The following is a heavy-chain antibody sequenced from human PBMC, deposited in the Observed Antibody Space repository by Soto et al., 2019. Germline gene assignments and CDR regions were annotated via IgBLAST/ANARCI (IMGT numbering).Heavy chain of an antibody. CDR2: INAGNGNT. V-gene: IGHV1-3*01. D-gene: IGHD6-19*01. J-gene: IGHJ4*02. Sequence: QVQLVQSGAEVKKPGASVKVSCKASRYTFSTYAIHWVRQAPGQSLEWMGWINAGNGNTKYSQKFQGRVTITRDTSANTAYMELSSLRSEDTAVYYCARDGAVAGGINFDYWGQGTLVTVSP. CDR3: ARDGAVAGGINFDY. CDR1: RYTFSTYA.